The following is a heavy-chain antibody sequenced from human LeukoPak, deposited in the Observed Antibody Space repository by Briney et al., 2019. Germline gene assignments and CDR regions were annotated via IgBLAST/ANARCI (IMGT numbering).Heavy chain of an antibody. Sequence: GGSLRLSCAASGFTFSSYGMHWVRQAPGKGLEWVAFIRYDGCNKYYADSVKGRFTISRDNSKNTLYLQMNSLRAEDTAVYYCAKDPLSGSYYYYYMDVWGKGTTVTIPS. CDR3: AKDPLSGSYYYYYMDV. CDR1: GFTFSSYG. V-gene: IGHV3-30*02. J-gene: IGHJ6*03. D-gene: IGHD3-10*01. CDR2: IRYDGCNK.